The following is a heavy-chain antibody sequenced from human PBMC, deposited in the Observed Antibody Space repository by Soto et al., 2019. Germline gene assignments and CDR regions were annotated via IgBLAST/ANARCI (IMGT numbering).Heavy chain of an antibody. J-gene: IGHJ6*02. CDR2: ISAYNGNT. CDR1: GYTFTSYG. D-gene: IGHD4-17*01. Sequence: ASVKFSCKASGYTFTSYGISWVRQAPGQGLEWMGWISAYNGNTNYAQKLQGRVTMTTDTSTSTAYMELNSLRAEDTAVYYCARDKIYGGNPLYYYGMDVWGQGTTVTVSS. V-gene: IGHV1-18*04. CDR3: ARDKIYGGNPLYYYGMDV.